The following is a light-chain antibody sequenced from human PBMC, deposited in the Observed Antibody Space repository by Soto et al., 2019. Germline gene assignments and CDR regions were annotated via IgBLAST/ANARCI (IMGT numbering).Light chain of an antibody. CDR1: QSVSSTY. CDR2: GAS. Sequence: EIVLTQSPGTLSLSPGERATLSCRASQSVSSTYLAWYQHRLGQAPRLLSYGASSKASGIPDRFSGSGSGTDFTLTISRLVPEDFAVYYCQQYGTSPRSFGQGTKVEVK. V-gene: IGKV3-20*01. CDR3: QQYGTSPRS. J-gene: IGKJ1*01.